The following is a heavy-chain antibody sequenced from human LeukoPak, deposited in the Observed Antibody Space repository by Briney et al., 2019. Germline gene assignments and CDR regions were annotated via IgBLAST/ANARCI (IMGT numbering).Heavy chain of an antibody. D-gene: IGHD1-26*01. CDR3: ARADFVKWWFDP. V-gene: IGHV1-2*06. CDR1: GYTFTGYY. CDR2: INPNSGGT. J-gene: IGHJ5*02. Sequence: ASVKVSCKASGYTFTGYYMHWVRQAPGQGLEWMGRINPNSGGTNYAQKFQGRVTMTRDTSISTAYMELSRLRSDDTAVYYCARADFVKWWFDPWGQGTLVTVSS.